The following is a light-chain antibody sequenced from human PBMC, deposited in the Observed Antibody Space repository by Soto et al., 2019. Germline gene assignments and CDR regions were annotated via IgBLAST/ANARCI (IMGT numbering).Light chain of an antibody. J-gene: IGKJ1*01. CDR2: DAS. V-gene: IGKV1-5*01. CDR3: QQYNSYQWT. CDR1: QSISSW. Sequence: DIQMTQSPSTLSASVGDRVTITCRASQSISSWLAWYQQKPGKAPKLLIYDASSLESGVPSRFSGSGSGTAFTLTISSLQPDDFATYYCQQYNSYQWTFGQGTKVEIK.